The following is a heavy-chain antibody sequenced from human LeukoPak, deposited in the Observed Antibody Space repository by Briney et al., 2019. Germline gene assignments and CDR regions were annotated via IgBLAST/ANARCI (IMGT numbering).Heavy chain of an antibody. J-gene: IGHJ5*02. CDR3: AKDRVSPGFNWFDP. Sequence: GGSLRLSCAASGVIISSYAMSWVRQAPGKGLEWVSAINGRGDNTYYADFVKGRFTISRDNSKSTLYLQMNSLRTEDTAVYYCAKDRVSPGFNWFDPWGQGTLVTVSS. CDR2: INGRGDNT. V-gene: IGHV3-23*01. D-gene: IGHD2/OR15-2a*01. CDR1: GVIISSYA.